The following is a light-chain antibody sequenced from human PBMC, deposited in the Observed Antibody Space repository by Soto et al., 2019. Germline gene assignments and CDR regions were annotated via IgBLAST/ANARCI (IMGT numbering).Light chain of an antibody. J-gene: IGKJ1*01. CDR2: LGS. CDR3: MQALQAPLT. CDR1: QSLLHTNGYTF. Sequence: DFVMTQSPLSLPVTPGEPASISCTSSQSLLHTNGYTFLDWYLQKPGQSPQLLIYLGSNRASGVPDKFSGSGSGTDFTLTISRVEAEDVGLYYCMQALQAPLTFGQGTKVDIK. V-gene: IGKV2-28*01.